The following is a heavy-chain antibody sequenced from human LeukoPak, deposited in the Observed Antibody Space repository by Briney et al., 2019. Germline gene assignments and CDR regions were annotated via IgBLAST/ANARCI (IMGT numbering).Heavy chain of an antibody. CDR3: AGGGSGSYYKSWVGYFDY. J-gene: IGHJ4*02. Sequence: SVKVSCKASGGTFSSYAISWVRQAPGQGLEWMGRIIPLFGTANYAQKFQGRVTITTDESTSTAYMELSSLRSEDTAVYYCAGGGSGSYYKSWVGYFDYWGQGTLVTVSS. CDR2: IIPLFGTA. D-gene: IGHD3-10*01. V-gene: IGHV1-69*05. CDR1: GGTFSSYA.